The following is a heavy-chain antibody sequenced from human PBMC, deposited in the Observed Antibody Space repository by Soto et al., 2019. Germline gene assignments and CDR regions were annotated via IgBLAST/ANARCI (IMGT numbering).Heavy chain of an antibody. D-gene: IGHD4-4*01. CDR2: INPTGGGRT. Sequence: GASVKVSCKASGYDVTRYYIHWVRQGPGQGLEWMGIINPTGGGRTKYAQKFQGRVTVTSDRSTSTVYMELTSLRSDDTAVYYCAKDKEGGHDTVTTRHYYYYGMDVWGQGTTVTVSS. J-gene: IGHJ6*02. V-gene: IGHV1-46*01. CDR1: GYDVTRYY. CDR3: AKDKEGGHDTVTTRHYYYYGMDV.